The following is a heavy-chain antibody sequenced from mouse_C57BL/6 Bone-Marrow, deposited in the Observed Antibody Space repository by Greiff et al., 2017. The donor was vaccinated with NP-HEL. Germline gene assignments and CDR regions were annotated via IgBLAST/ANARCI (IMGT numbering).Heavy chain of an antibody. Sequence: EVQLVESGGGLVKPGGSLKLSCAASGFTFSSYAMSWVRQTPEKGLEWVATISDGGSYTYYPDNVKGRFTISRDNAKNNLYLQMSHLKSEDTAMYYCARVDYYYAYFDYWGQGTTLTVSS. J-gene: IGHJ2*01. V-gene: IGHV5-4*01. CDR3: ARVDYYYAYFDY. CDR1: GFTFSSYA. D-gene: IGHD1-1*01. CDR2: ISDGGSYT.